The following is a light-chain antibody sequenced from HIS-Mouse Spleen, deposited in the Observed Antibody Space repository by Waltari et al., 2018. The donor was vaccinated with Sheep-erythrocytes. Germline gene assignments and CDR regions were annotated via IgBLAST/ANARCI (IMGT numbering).Light chain of an antibody. J-gene: IGKJ4*01. CDR2: WAS. V-gene: IGKV4-1*01. CDR1: QSVLYSSNNKNY. Sequence: DIVMTQSPYSLALSLGERATINCKSSQSVLYSSNNKNYLAWYQQKPGQPPKLLIYWASTRESGVPDRFSGSGSGTDFTLTISSLQAEDVAVYYCQQYYSTLLTFGGGTKVEIK. CDR3: QQYYSTLLT.